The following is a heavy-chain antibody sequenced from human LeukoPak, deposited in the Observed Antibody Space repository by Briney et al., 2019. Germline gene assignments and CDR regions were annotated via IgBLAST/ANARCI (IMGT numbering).Heavy chain of an antibody. CDR3: ARDRSQEFDP. CDR1: RFTFRNYA. Sequence: GRSLRLSCAASRFTFRNYAMHWVRQAPGKGLEWVAVISSDGTNKDYADSVKGRFSISRDSSKNTLYLQMNRLRADDTAVYYCARDRSQEFDPWGQGTLVTVSS. V-gene: IGHV3-30*04. D-gene: IGHD3-10*01. J-gene: IGHJ5*02. CDR2: ISSDGTNK.